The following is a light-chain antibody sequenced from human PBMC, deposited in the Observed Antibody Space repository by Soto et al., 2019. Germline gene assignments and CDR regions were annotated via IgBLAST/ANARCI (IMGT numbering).Light chain of an antibody. CDR3: QQYDNLFT. CDR2: DAS. CDR1: QDISNY. Sequence: DIQMTQSPSSLSASVGDRVTITCQASQDISNYLNWYQKKPGKAPKLLIYDASNLETGVPSRFSGSGSGTDFTFTISSLQPEDIATYYCQQYDNLFTFGPGTKVDIK. V-gene: IGKV1-33*01. J-gene: IGKJ3*01.